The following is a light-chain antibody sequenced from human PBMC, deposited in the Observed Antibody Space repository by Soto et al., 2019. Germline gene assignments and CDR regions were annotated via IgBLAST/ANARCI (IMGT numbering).Light chain of an antibody. J-gene: IGKJ4*01. V-gene: IGKV3-20*01. CDR3: QQYGSCHT. CDR1: QSVSSSY. Sequence: EVVLTQSPGTLSLSPGERATLSCRASQSVSSSYLAWYQQKPGQAPRLLIYGASSRATGIPDRFSGSGSGTDFTLTISRLEPEDFAVYYCQQYGSCHTFGGGTKVDIK. CDR2: GAS.